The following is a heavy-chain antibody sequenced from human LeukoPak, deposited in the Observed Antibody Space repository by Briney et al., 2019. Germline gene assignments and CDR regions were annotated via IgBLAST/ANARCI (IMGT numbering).Heavy chain of an antibody. CDR3: ASGFSSSPYFDY. V-gene: IGHV3-21*01. CDR2: ITGSSSYI. D-gene: IGHD6-6*01. CDR1: GFTFSTYY. Sequence: PGGSLRLSCAASGFTFSTYYMNWVRQAPGKGLEWVSFITGSSSYIYYTDSVKGRFTISRDNAKISLFLQMNSLRDEDTAVYYCASGFSSSPYFDYWGQGTLVTVSS. J-gene: IGHJ4*02.